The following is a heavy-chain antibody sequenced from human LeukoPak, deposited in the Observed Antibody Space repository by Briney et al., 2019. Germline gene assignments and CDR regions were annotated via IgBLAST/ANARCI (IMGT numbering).Heavy chain of an antibody. CDR1: GFTFSSYS. Sequence: GGSLRLSCAASGFTFSSYSMNWVRQAPGKGLEWVSYISSSSSTIYYADSVKGRFTISRDNSKNTLYLQMNSLRAEDTAVYYCAKDRTVSSGWYGEWFDPWGQGTLVTVSS. CDR3: AKDRTVSSGWYGEWFDP. V-gene: IGHV3-48*01. CDR2: ISSSSSTI. J-gene: IGHJ5*02. D-gene: IGHD6-19*01.